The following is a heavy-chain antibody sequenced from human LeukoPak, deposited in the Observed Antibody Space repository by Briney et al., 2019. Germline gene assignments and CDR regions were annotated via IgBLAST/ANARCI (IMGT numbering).Heavy chain of an antibody. CDR2: LNWNSGNI. CDR3: AKGLYSSGWYGFDY. J-gene: IGHJ4*02. V-gene: IGHV3-9*01. D-gene: IGHD6-19*01. CDR1: GFTFDDYG. Sequence: PGGSLRLSCAASGFTFDDYGMHWVRQAPGKGLEWVSGLNWNSGNIGYADSVKGRFSISRDNAKNSLYLQMNSLRAEDTALYYCAKGLYSSGWYGFDYWGQGTLDTVSS.